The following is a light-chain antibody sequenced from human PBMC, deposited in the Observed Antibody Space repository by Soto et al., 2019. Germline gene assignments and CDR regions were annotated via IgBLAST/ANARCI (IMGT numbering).Light chain of an antibody. J-gene: IGLJ2*01. CDR2: EGT. CDR3: CSYAGPSTI. Sequence: QSALTQPASVSGSPGQSITISCTGTSSDVGSHNFVSWFQQHPGKVPKLIIYEGTERPSGVSNRFSASKSGNTASLTSSGLQPEDEADYYCCSYAGPSTIFGGGTKLTVL. CDR1: SSDVGSHNF. V-gene: IGLV2-23*01.